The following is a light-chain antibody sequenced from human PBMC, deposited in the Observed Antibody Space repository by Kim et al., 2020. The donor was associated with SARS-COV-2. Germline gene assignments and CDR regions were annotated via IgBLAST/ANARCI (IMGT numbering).Light chain of an antibody. J-gene: IGKJ4*01. Sequence: EIVMTQSPATLSVSPGERVTLSCRASQSVSRNLAWYQQKPGQAPRLLIYGASTRATGIPARFSGSGSGTEFTLTISSLQSEDFAFYYCQQYNNWPPLTFGGGTKLEIK. CDR1: QSVSRN. V-gene: IGKV3-15*01. CDR2: GAS. CDR3: QQYNNWPPLT.